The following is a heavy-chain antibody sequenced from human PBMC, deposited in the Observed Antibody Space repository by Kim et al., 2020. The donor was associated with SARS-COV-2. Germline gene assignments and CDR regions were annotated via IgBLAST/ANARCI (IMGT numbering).Heavy chain of an antibody. J-gene: IGHJ4*02. CDR2: IYYSGST. V-gene: IGHV4-39*01. D-gene: IGHD2-2*02. Sequence: SETLSLTCTVSGGSISSSSYYWGWIRQPPGKGLEWIGSIYYSGSTYYNPSLKSRVTISVDTSKNQFSLKLSSVTAADTAVYYCARSSAILTKFDYWGQGTLVTVSS. CDR3: ARSSAILTKFDY. CDR1: GGSISSSSYY.